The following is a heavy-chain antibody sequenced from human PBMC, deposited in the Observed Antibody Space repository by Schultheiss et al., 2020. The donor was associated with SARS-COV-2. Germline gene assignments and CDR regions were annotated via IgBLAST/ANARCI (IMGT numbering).Heavy chain of an antibody. CDR2: INHSGST. CDR1: GGSIRDYY. CDR3: ASSETAMVSYFDY. D-gene: IGHD5-18*01. Sequence: SETLSLTCTVSGGSIRDYYWSWIRQPPGKGLEWIGEINHSGSTNYNPSLKSRVTISVDKSKNQFSLKLSSVTAADTAVYYCASSETAMVSYFDYWGQGTLVTVSS. V-gene: IGHV4-34*01. J-gene: IGHJ4*02.